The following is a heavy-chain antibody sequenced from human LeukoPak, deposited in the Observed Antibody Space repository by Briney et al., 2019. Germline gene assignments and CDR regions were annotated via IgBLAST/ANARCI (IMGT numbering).Heavy chain of an antibody. CDR3: ARDQQIVVTDTRFPKHMDV. CDR1: GYTFTSYG. V-gene: IGHV1-2*02. D-gene: IGHD2-21*01. Sequence: ASVKVSCKGSGYTFTSYGISWVRQAPGQGLEWLGWINPHSGGTDYAQMFQGRVTMTRDTSISTVYMELSSLRYDDTAVYYCARDQQIVVTDTRFPKHMDVWGKGTTVTVSS. CDR2: INPHSGGT. J-gene: IGHJ6*03.